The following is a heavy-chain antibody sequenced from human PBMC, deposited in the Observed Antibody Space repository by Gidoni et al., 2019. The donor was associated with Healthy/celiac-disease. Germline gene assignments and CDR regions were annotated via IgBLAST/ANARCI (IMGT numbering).Heavy chain of an antibody. CDR2: ISSSSSYI. Sequence: EVPLVESGGGLVKPGGSLRRSCAASGFTFSSYSMNWVRQAPGKGLVWVLSISSSSSYIYYADSVKGRFTISRDNAKNSLYLQMNSLRAEDTAVDYCARDLLAAREYWYFDLWGRGTLVTVSS. V-gene: IGHV3-21*01. J-gene: IGHJ2*01. CDR3: ARDLLAAREYWYFDL. CDR1: GFTFSSYS. D-gene: IGHD6-6*01.